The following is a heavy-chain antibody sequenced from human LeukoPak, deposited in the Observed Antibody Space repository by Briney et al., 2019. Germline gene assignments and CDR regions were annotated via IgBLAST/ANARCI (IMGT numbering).Heavy chain of an antibody. J-gene: IGHJ5*02. V-gene: IGHV4-39*01. CDR1: GGSISSSSYY. CDR3: ARREWELTWNWFDP. Sequence: SETLSLTCTVSGGSISSSSYYWGWIRQPPGKGLEWIGSIYYSGSTYYNPSLKSRVTISVDTSKNQFSLKLSSVPAADTAVYYCARREWELTWNWFDPWGQGTLVTVSS. CDR2: IYYSGST. D-gene: IGHD1-26*01.